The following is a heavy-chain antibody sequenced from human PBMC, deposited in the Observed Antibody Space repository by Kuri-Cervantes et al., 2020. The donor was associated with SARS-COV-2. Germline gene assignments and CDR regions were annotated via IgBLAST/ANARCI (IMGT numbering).Heavy chain of an antibody. Sequence: VKVSCKASGYTFTGYYMHWVRQAPGQGLEWMGRINPNSGGTNYAQKFQGRVTMTRDTSISTAYMELSRLRSDDTAVYYWARDRPYSSSWYPYYWGQGTLVTVSS. D-gene: IGHD6-13*01. CDR2: INPNSGGT. CDR3: ARDRPYSSSWYPYY. J-gene: IGHJ4*02. V-gene: IGHV1-2*06. CDR1: GYTFTGYY.